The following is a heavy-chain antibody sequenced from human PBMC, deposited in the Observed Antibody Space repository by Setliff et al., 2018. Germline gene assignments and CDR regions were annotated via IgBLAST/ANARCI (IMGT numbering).Heavy chain of an antibody. CDR3: ARGGCSATSCLDY. CDR2: IKSDGSSA. J-gene: IGHJ4*02. V-gene: IGHV3-74*01. D-gene: IGHD2-2*01. Sequence: LSCAASGFSFSTYWMHWVRQVPGKGLVWVSRIKSDGSSATYADSVKGRFTISRDNAKNTVSLQMNSLRAEDTAVYYCARGGCSATSCLDYWGQGILVTVSS. CDR1: GFSFSTYW.